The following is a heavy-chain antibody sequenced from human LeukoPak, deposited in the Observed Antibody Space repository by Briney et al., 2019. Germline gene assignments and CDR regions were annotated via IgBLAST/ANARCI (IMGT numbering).Heavy chain of an antibody. D-gene: IGHD3-3*01. J-gene: IGHJ6*02. CDR1: GYTFTGYY. V-gene: IGHV1-2*02. Sequence: ASVKVSCKASGYTFTGYYMHWVRQAPGQGLEWMGWINPNSGGTNYAQKFQGRVTMTTDTSTSTAYMELRSLRSDDTAVYYCARDSPYYDFWIGYYYGMDVWGQGTTVTVSS. CDR3: ARDSPYYDFWIGYYYGMDV. CDR2: INPNSGGT.